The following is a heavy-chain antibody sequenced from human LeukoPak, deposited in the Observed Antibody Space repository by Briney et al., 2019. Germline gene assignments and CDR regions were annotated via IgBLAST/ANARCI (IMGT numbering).Heavy chain of an antibody. CDR2: IYPGDSDT. D-gene: IGHD2-2*02. CDR3: ASTRYCSSTSCYTAFDI. V-gene: IGHV5-51*01. Sequence: GESLKISCKGSGYSFTSYWIGWVRQMPGKGLEWMGIIYPGDSDTRYSPPFQGQVTISADKSISTAYLQWSSLKASDTAMYYCASTRYCSSTSCYTAFDIWGQGTMVTVSS. J-gene: IGHJ3*02. CDR1: GYSFTSYW.